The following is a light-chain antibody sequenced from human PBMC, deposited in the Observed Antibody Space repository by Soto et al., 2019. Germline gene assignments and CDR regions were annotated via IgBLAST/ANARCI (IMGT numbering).Light chain of an antibody. CDR1: STDVGGYNY. J-gene: IGLJ1*01. Sequence: QSALTQPPSAAGSPGQSVTISCTGTSTDVGGYNYVSWYQQYPGKAPKLMIYHVSKRPSGVPDRFSGSKSGNAASLTISGLQAEDEADYYCCTDAGTYKVFGTGTKLTVL. CDR2: HVS. V-gene: IGLV2-8*01. CDR3: CTDAGTYKV.